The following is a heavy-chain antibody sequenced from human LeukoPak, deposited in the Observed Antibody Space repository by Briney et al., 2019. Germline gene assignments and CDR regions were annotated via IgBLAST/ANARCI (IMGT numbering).Heavy chain of an antibody. CDR3: ARDLGPSWVVGAPYFDY. D-gene: IGHD1-26*01. J-gene: IGHJ4*02. V-gene: IGHV3-21*01. Sequence: GGSLRLSCAASGFTFSSYSMNWVRQAPGKGLEWVSSISSSSSYIYYADSVKGRFTISRDNAKNSLYLQMNSLRAEDTAVYYCARDLGPSWVVGAPYFDYWGQGTLVTVSS. CDR2: ISSSSSYI. CDR1: GFTFSSYS.